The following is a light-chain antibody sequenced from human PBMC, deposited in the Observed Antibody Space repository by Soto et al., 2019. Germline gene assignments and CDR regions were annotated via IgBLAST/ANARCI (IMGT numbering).Light chain of an antibody. V-gene: IGKV1-39*01. J-gene: IGKJ4*01. CDR1: QSISSY. CDR2: AAS. CDR3: QQSYSTPLT. Sequence: DIQMTQAPSSLSASVGDKVHITCRASQSISSYLNWYQQKPGKAPKLLIYAASSLQSGVPSRFSGSGSGTDFTLTISSLQPEDFATYYCQQSYSTPLTFGGGTKVDIK.